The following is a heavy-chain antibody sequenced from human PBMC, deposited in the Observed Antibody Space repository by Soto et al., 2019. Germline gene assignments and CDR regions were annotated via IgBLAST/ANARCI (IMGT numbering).Heavy chain of an antibody. CDR2: IYYSGST. Sequence: QVQLQESGPGLVKPSETLSLTCTVSGGSVSSGSYYWSWIRQPPGKGLEWIGYIYYSGSTNYNPSLKSRGTISVDTSKNQFSLKLSSVTAADTAVYYCARGGYYSNYGMDFWGQGTTLTVSS. CDR1: GGSVSSGSYY. CDR3: ARGGYYSNYGMDF. V-gene: IGHV4-61*01. J-gene: IGHJ6*02. D-gene: IGHD3-22*01.